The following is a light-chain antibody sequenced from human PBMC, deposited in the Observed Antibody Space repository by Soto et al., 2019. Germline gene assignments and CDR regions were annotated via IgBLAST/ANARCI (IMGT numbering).Light chain of an antibody. CDR1: QSVGSN. V-gene: IGKV3-15*01. J-gene: IGKJ1*01. Sequence: EIVMTQSPATLSVSPGERATLSCRASQSVGSNLAWYQQKPGQAPRLLIYDGSTRATGIPARFSGSGSGTEFSLTINSLQSEDVAVYYCQHYRNWTPTTFGQGTKVEVK. CDR2: DGS. CDR3: QHYRNWTPTT.